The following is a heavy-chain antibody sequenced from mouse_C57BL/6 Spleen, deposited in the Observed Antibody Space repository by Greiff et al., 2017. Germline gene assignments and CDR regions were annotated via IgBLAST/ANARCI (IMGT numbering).Heavy chain of an antibody. CDR3: ARWHGYYAMDY. Sequence: EVQGVESGGGLVKPGGSLKLSCAASGFTFSDYGMHWVRQAPEKGLEWVAYISSGSSTIYYADTVKGRFTISRDNAKNTLFLQMTSLRSEDTAMYYCARWHGYYAMDYWGQGTSVTVSS. CDR1: GFTFSDYG. V-gene: IGHV5-17*01. CDR2: ISSGSSTI. J-gene: IGHJ4*01.